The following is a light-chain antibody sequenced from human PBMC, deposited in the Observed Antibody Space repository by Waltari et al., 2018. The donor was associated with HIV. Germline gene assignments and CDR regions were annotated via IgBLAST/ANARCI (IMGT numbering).Light chain of an antibody. Sequence: QSALTQPTSVSGSLGQSVTIPCTGGSNTVGRHNAVSWYQQPPGKVPNLLIFEVNKRPSGVSSRFFGSKSGNTASLTISRLQSDDEAAYYCCSFAGDMDSQISNYVFGTGTTVTV. CDR3: CSFAGDMDSQISNYV. CDR1: SNTVGRHNA. V-gene: IGLV2-23*02. CDR2: EVN. J-gene: IGLJ1*01.